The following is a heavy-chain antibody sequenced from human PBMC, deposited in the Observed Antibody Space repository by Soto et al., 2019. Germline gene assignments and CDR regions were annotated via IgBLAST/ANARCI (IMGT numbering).Heavy chain of an antibody. CDR3: ARDLDGLHDDTSGPFPRPG. J-gene: IGHJ1*01. CDR2: IYYSGST. Sequence: SETLSLTCTVSGGSISSGDYYWSWIRQPPGKGLEWIGYIYYSGSTYYNPSLKSRVTISVDTSKNQFSLKLSSVTAADTAVYYCARDLDGLHDDTSGPFPRPGWGQGTLVTVSS. V-gene: IGHV4-30-4*01. D-gene: IGHD3-22*01. CDR1: GGSISSGDYY.